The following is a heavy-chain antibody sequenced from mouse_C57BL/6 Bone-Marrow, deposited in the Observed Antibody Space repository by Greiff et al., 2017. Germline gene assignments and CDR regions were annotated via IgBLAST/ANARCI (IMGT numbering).Heavy chain of an antibody. J-gene: IGHJ4*01. CDR2: ISDGGSYT. CDR1: GFTFSSYA. Sequence: EVQGVESGGGLVKPGGSLKLSCAASGFTFSSYAMSWVRQTPEKRLEWVATISDGGSYTYYPDNVKGRFTIYRDNAKNNLYLQMSHLKSEDTAMYYCAGDRGYGSSYTAMDYWGQGTSVTVSS. CDR3: AGDRGYGSSYTAMDY. D-gene: IGHD1-1*01. V-gene: IGHV5-4*01.